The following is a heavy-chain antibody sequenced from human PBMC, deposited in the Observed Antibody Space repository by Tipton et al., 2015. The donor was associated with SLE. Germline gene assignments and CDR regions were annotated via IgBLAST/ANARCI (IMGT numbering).Heavy chain of an antibody. CDR2: IRSKAYGGTT. V-gene: IGHV3-49*04. CDR1: GFTFGDYA. Sequence: RSLRLSCTASGFTFGDYAMSWVRQAPGKGLEWVGFIRSKAYGGTTEYAASVKGRFTISRDDSKSIAYLQMNSLKTEDTAVYYCTRDLRSSSSDYYYYGMDVWGQGTTVTVSS. J-gene: IGHJ6*02. D-gene: IGHD6-6*01. CDR3: TRDLRSSSSDYYYYGMDV.